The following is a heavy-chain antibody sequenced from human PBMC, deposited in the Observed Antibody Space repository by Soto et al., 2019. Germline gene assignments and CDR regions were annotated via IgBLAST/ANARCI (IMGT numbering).Heavy chain of an antibody. D-gene: IGHD2-15*01. CDR2: ISWDGGSI. CDR3: AKEGNGGSSLDS. J-gene: IGHJ5*01. CDR1: GFKFDDYM. V-gene: IGHV3-43*01. Sequence: GGSLRLSCEASGFKFDDYMMHWVRQAPGKGLEWISLISWDGGSIDYSDSIKGRFTVSRDNSKTSLYLHMHSLTSDDTALYFCAKEGNGGSSLDSWGQGTLVTVSS.